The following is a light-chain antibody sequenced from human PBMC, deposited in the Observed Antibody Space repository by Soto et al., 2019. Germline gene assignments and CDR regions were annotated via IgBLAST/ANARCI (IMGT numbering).Light chain of an antibody. CDR1: QSVSGN. Sequence: EIVMTQSPATLSVSPGERAALSCRASQSVSGNLAWYQQKPGQAPSLLIYGASTRATGIPARFSGSGSGTVFALTISSLQSEDFAFYYCQQYNDWPLTFGGGTKVEIK. CDR3: QQYNDWPLT. V-gene: IGKV3-15*01. J-gene: IGKJ4*01. CDR2: GAS.